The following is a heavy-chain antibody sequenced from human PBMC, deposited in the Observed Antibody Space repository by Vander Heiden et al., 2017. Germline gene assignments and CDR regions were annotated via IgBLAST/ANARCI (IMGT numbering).Heavy chain of an antibody. V-gene: IGHV4-30-2*01. CDR3: ARTDYGGNSYFQH. J-gene: IGHJ1*01. CDR1: GGSISSGGYS. D-gene: IGHD4-17*01. Sequence: QLQLPESGSGLVKPSQTLSLTCAVSGGSISSGGYSWSWIRQPPGKGLEWIGYIYHSGSTYYNPSLKSRVTISVDRSKNQFSLKLSSVTAADTAVYYCARTDYGGNSYFQHWGQGTLVTVSS. CDR2: IYHSGST.